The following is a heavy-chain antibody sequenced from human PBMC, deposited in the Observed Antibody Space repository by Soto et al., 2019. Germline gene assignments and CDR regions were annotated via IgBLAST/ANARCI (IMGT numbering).Heavy chain of an antibody. Sequence: PGGSLRLSCAASGFTFSNYALSWVRQAPGKGLEWVSIISGSGDITNYADSVKGRFTISRDNSKNTLYLQMNSLRAEDTAVYYCAPTGFDYWGQGTLVTVSS. V-gene: IGHV3-23*01. D-gene: IGHD1-1*01. J-gene: IGHJ4*02. CDR2: ISGSGDIT. CDR3: APTGFDY. CDR1: GFTFSNYA.